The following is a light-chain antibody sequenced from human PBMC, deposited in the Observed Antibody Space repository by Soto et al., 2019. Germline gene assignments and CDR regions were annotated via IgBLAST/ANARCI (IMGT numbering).Light chain of an antibody. CDR1: QSISNH. CDR3: QQSDSAPFT. Sequence: DIHMTQSPSSLSASVGDSVTMTCRASQSISNHLNWYQQRPGKAPRLLIYAASSLQSGVPSRFGGSGSATEFTLTINCLQPEDFATYYCQQSDSAPFTFGPGTEVDI. V-gene: IGKV1-39*01. CDR2: AAS. J-gene: IGKJ3*01.